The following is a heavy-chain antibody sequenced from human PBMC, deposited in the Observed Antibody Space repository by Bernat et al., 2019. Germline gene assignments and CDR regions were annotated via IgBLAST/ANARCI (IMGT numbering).Heavy chain of an antibody. CDR1: GFTFSRYA. Sequence: QVQLVESGGGVVQPGRSLRLSCAASGFTFSRYAIHWVRQAPGKGLGWVAVISYDGSNKYHADSLKGRFTISRDNSENTLYLQMNSLRAEDTAVYYCARGGLWTYYYYGMDVWGQGTTVTVSS. J-gene: IGHJ6*02. CDR3: ARGGLWTYYYYGMDV. CDR2: ISYDGSNK. V-gene: IGHV3-30-3*01. D-gene: IGHD3/OR15-3a*01.